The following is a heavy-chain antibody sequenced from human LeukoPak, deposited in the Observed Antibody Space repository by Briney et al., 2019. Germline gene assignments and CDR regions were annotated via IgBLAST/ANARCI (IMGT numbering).Heavy chain of an antibody. CDR2: IYYSGST. CDR3: ARLGEIISGSRHYYFDY. D-gene: IGHD6-25*01. J-gene: IGHJ4*02. CDR1: GGSISSYY. Sequence: SETLSLTCTVSGGSISSYYWSWIRQPPGKGLEWIGYIYYSGSTNYNPSLKSRVTISVDTSKNQFSLKLSSVTAADTAVYYCARLGEIISGSRHYYFDYWGQGTLVTVSS. V-gene: IGHV4-59*01.